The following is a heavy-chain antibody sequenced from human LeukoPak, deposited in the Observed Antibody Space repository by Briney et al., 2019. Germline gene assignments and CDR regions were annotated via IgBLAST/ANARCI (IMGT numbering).Heavy chain of an antibody. Sequence: PSETLSLTCTVSGGYIGSYYWSWIRQPAGKGLEWIGRIHTTENTDYNPSLKSRVTMSVDMSTSQVSLTLTPVTAADTAVYYCAREGDYGDYSKSFYYMDAWGKGTTVTVSS. CDR2: IHTTENT. D-gene: IGHD4-17*01. V-gene: IGHV4-4*07. J-gene: IGHJ6*03. CDR1: GGYIGSYY. CDR3: AREGDYGDYSKSFYYMDA.